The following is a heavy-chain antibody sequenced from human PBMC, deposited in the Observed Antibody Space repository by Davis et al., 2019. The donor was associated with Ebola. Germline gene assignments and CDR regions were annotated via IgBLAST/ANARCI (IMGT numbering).Heavy chain of an antibody. CDR1: DDSINSGYY. D-gene: IGHD3-3*01. CDR3: ARRTIFSTFDI. CDR2: IYYSGTT. V-gene: IGHV4-38-2*01. J-gene: IGHJ3*02. Sequence: SETLSLTCAVSDDSINSGYYWGWIRQPPGKGLEWIGSIYYSGTTHYNPSLKSRVTMSVGTSKNQFSLKLSSVTAADTAVYYCARRTIFSTFDIWGQGTMVTVSS.